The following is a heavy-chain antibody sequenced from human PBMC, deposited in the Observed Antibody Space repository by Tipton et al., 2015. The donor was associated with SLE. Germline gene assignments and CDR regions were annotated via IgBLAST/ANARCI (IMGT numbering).Heavy chain of an antibody. D-gene: IGHD2-15*01. CDR1: GGSISSHY. Sequence: TLSLTCTVSGGSISSHYWSWIRQPPGKGLEWIGYIYYSGSTNYNPSLKSRVTISVDTSKNQFSLKLSSVTAADTAVYYCARTLYCSGGSCHGGLNYFDYWGQGTLVTVSS. J-gene: IGHJ4*02. CDR2: IYYSGST. V-gene: IGHV4-59*08. CDR3: ARTLYCSGGSCHGGLNYFDY.